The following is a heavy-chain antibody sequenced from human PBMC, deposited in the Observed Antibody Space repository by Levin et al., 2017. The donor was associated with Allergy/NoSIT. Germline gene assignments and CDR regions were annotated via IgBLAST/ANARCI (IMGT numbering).Heavy chain of an antibody. Sequence: GESLKISCAASGFTFSTYSMNWVRQAPGKGLEWVSSISSGSSYIYYADSLKGRFTISRDNAKNSLYLQMNSLRAEDMAVYYCARLSTDGSGSYLDYWGQGTLVTVSS. V-gene: IGHV3-21*01. CDR2: ISSGSSYI. J-gene: IGHJ4*02. CDR1: GFTFSTYS. D-gene: IGHD3-10*01. CDR3: ARLSTDGSGSYLDY.